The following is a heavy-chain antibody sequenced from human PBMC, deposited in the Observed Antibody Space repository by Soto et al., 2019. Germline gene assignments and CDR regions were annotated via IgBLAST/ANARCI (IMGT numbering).Heavy chain of an antibody. CDR2: INHSGST. J-gene: IGHJ4*02. CDR1: GGSLSGYY. V-gene: IGHV4-34*01. CDR3: ARSFAVTKYYFDY. D-gene: IGHD4-17*01. Sequence: PSETLSLTCAVYGGSLSGYYWSLIRQPPGKGLEWIGEINHSGSTNYNPSLKSRVTISVDTSKNQFSLKLSSVTAADTAVYYCARSFAVTKYYFDYWGQGTLVTVS.